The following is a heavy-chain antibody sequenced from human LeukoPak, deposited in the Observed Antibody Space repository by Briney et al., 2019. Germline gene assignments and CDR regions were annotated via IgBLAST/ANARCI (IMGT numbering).Heavy chain of an antibody. CDR1: GFTFSSYA. J-gene: IGHJ4*02. Sequence: QSGGSLRLSCAASGFTFSSYAMHWVRQAPGKGLEWVAVISYDGSNKYYADSVKGRFTISRDNSKNTLYLQMNSLRAEDTAVYYCARDHCSSTSCALDYWGQGTLVTVSS. D-gene: IGHD2-2*01. V-gene: IGHV3-30-3*01. CDR2: ISYDGSNK. CDR3: ARDHCSSTSCALDY.